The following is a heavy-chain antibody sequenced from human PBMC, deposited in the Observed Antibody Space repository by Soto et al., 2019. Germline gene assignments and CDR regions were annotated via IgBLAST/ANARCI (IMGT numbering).Heavy chain of an antibody. D-gene: IGHD3-22*01. Sequence: GESLKISCKGSGYSFTSYWIGWVRQMPGKGLEWMGIIYPGDSDTRYSPSFQGQVTISAGKSISTAYLQWSSLKASDTAMYYCARHVSYYYDSSGYTPIYYYYGMDVWGQGTTVTVSS. CDR2: IYPGDSDT. CDR1: GYSFTSYW. J-gene: IGHJ6*02. CDR3: ARHVSYYYDSSGYTPIYYYYGMDV. V-gene: IGHV5-51*01.